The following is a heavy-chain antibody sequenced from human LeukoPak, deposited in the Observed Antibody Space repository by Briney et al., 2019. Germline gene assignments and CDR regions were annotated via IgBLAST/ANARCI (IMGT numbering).Heavy chain of an antibody. V-gene: IGHV3-74*01. CDR1: GFTFRKYW. D-gene: IGHD6-19*01. CDR2: INTDGTVT. CDR3: ATKQWLAPPPDS. J-gene: IGHJ4*02. Sequence: GGSLRLSCAASGFTFRKYWVLWVRQAPGKGLEGVSRINTDGTVTTYADSVKGRFTVSRDNADNTMFLQMNSVRDEDTAVYYCATKQWLAPPPDSWGQGTPVTVSS.